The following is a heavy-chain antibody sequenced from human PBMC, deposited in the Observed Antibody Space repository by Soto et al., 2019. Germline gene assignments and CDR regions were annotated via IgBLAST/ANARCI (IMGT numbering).Heavy chain of an antibody. CDR3: ARDGIVGTTCRGYLDY. V-gene: IGHV3-33*01. D-gene: IGHD1-1*01. Sequence: QVHLVESGGGVAQPGRSLRLSCAASGSIFTGYGMHWVRQAPGKGLEWVAVIWFDGSKKYYADSVKGRFTISRDNSKNMLCVQMNRLCVEVRAVYYCARDGIVGTTCRGYLDYWGQGTLVTVSS. CDR2: IWFDGSKK. CDR1: GSIFTGYG. J-gene: IGHJ4*02.